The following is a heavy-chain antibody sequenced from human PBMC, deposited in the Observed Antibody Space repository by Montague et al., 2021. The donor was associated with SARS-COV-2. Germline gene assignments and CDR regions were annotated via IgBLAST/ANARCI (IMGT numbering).Heavy chain of an antibody. CDR2: IYNGGLDT. CDR1: GFTFSSYA. CDR3: AKGQMSVAENFQH. Sequence: SRSLSWAASGFTFSSYAMNWVRQAPGKGLEWVSLIYNGGLDTFYADSVEGRFTISRDNSNNMLYLQMSSLRAEDTAVYYCAKGQMSVAENFQHWGQGTLVTVSS. J-gene: IGHJ1*01. V-gene: IGHV3-23*03.